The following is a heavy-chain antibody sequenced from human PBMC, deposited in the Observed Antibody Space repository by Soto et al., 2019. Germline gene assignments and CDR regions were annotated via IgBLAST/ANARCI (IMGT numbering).Heavy chain of an antibody. V-gene: IGHV3-30-3*01. CDR3: ARDWSDGYSSGQFDY. CDR2: ISDDGSNI. J-gene: IGHJ4*02. CDR1: GFTFSSYA. Sequence: QVQLVESGGGVVQPGRSLRLSCAASGFTFSSYAIHWVRQASGKGLEWVAVISDDGSNIYYADSVKGRFTISRDNSENTLHLQMNSLRAEDTAVYYCARDWSDGYSSGQFDYWGQGTLVTVSS. D-gene: IGHD6-19*01.